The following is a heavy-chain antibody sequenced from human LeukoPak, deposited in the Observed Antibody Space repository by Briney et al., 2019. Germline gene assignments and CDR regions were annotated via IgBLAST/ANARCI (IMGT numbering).Heavy chain of an antibody. J-gene: IGHJ4*02. V-gene: IGHV3-15*01. CDR3: IVSNYYSSGSYNFDS. CDR1: GFSFSSAW. D-gene: IGHD3-10*01. Sequence: GGSLRLSCAASGFSFSSAWMTWVRQPPGKGLEWVGRIKSKTDGGTVDYAAPVKGRFTISRDDSINTLYLQVNSRKTEDTAMYYCIVSNYYSSGSYNFDSWGQGTLVTASS. CDR2: IKSKTDGGTV.